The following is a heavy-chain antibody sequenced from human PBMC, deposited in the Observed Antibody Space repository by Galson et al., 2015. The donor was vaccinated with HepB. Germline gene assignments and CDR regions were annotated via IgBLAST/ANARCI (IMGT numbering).Heavy chain of an antibody. Sequence: SLRLSCAASGFTFRNYAMSWARQAPGKGLEWVSAITPSGDNTYFADSGKCRFTISRDNSKTSLVLQKTGLTADDTAIYYCASVHPEYTSGWYRQALYYFDSWGQGTLVAVSS. V-gene: IGHV3-23*01. CDR2: ITPSGDNT. D-gene: IGHD6-19*01. CDR3: ASVHPEYTSGWYRQALYYFDS. J-gene: IGHJ4*02. CDR1: GFTFRNYA.